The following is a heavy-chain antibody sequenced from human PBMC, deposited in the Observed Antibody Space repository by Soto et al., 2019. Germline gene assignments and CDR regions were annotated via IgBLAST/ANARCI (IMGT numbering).Heavy chain of an antibody. CDR3: ARGQTGGGWGYYFDY. Sequence: QVQLVQSGAEVKKPGSSVKVSCKASGGTFSSYAIDWVRQAPGQGLEWMGGIIPILGTADYAQKFQGRVTITADESTSTAYMELSSLTSEDTAVYYCARGQTGGGWGYYFDYWGQGTLVTVSS. D-gene: IGHD3-16*01. CDR2: IIPILGTA. CDR1: GGTFSSYA. J-gene: IGHJ4*02. V-gene: IGHV1-69*11.